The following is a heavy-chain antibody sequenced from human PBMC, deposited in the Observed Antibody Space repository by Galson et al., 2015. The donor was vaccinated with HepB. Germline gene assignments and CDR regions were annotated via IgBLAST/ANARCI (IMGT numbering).Heavy chain of an antibody. CDR3: ARDLNDSGGYRPDDAFDI. CDR1: GFTFSSYA. CDR2: ISYDGSNK. V-gene: IGHV3-30-3*01. J-gene: IGHJ3*02. D-gene: IGHD3-22*01. Sequence: SLRLSCAASGFTFSSYAMHWVRQAPGKGLEWVAVISYDGSNKYYADSVKGRFTISRDNSRNTLYLQMNSLRAEDTAVYYCARDLNDSGGYRPDDAFDIWGQGTMVTVSS.